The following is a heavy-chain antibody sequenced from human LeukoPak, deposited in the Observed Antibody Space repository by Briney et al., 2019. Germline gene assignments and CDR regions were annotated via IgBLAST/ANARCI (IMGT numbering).Heavy chain of an antibody. J-gene: IGHJ3*02. V-gene: IGHV4-39*01. CDR3: ARHSRSGSGGYENAFDI. CDR2: IYSGGST. Sequence: PSETLSLTCTVSGGSISSSSYYWDWIRQSPGKGPEWIGNIYSGGSTYYTPSLKSRVTISVDTSKNQFSLKLSSVTAADTAIYFCARHSRSGSGGYENAFDIWAKGQWSPSLQ. CDR1: GGSISSSSYY. D-gene: IGHD5-12*01.